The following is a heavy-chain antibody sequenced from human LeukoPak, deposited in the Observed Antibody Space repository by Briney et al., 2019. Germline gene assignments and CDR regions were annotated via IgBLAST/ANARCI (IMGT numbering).Heavy chain of an antibody. V-gene: IGHV1-46*01. CDR2: INPGGGNA. D-gene: IGHD5-18*01. CDR3: ARLGWTQLTYKHFYFDY. Sequence: ASVKVSCKTSGYTFSGYYMHWLRQAPGQGLEWMGIINPGGGNASYAQDFQGRVTMTRDTSTSTVYMELSSLKSEDTAVYYCARLGWTQLTYKHFYFDYWGQGTLITVSS. CDR1: GYTFSGYY. J-gene: IGHJ4*02.